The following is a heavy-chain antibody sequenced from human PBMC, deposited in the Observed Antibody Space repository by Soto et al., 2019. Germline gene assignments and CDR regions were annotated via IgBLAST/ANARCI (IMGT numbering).Heavy chain of an antibody. V-gene: IGHV1-69*02. Sequence: QVQLVQSGAEVKKPGSSVKVSCEASGGTFSSYSFSWVRQAPGQGLEWMGRVIPILGMANYAQKFQGRVTSTADKAACVGDMGRSSLRSEDAAVYYCARGGAVVVPGALDRHNWFDAWGQGTLVTVSS. CDR1: GGTFSSYS. J-gene: IGHJ5*02. CDR3: ARGGAVVVPGALDRHNWFDA. CDR2: VIPILGMA. D-gene: IGHD2-2*01.